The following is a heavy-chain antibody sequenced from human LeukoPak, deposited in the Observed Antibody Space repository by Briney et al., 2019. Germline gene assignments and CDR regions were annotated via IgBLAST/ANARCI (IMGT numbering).Heavy chain of an antibody. V-gene: IGHV3-7*01. J-gene: IGHJ3*02. D-gene: IGHD1-7*01. CDR3: ARLYNWNYLDI. CDR1: GFTFSSYW. Sequence: GALRLSCAASGFTFSSYWMSWVRQAPGKGLEWVANIKQDGSEKYYVDSVKGRFTISRDNAKNSLYLQMNGLRAEDTAVYYCARLYNWNYLDIWGQGTMVTVSS. CDR2: IKQDGSEK.